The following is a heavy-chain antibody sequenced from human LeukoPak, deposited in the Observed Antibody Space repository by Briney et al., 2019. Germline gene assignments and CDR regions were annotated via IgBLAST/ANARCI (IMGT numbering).Heavy chain of an antibody. CDR3: AKGVRGGGGYYYGMDV. D-gene: IGHD2-15*01. CDR1: GFTFSSYA. Sequence: GGSLRLSCAVSGFTFSSYAMSWVRQPPGKGLEWVSVISGSGGNTCYADSVKGRFTISRDNSKNTVYLQMNSLRAEDTAVYYCAKGVRGGGGYYYGMDVWGQGTTVTVSS. J-gene: IGHJ6*02. CDR2: ISGSGGNT. V-gene: IGHV3-23*01.